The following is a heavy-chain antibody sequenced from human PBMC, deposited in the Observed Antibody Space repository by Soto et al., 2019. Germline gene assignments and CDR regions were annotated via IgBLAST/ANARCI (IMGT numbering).Heavy chain of an antibody. Sequence: GGSLRLSCAASGFTFSSYAMHWVRQAPGKGLEWVAVISYDGSNKYYADSVKGRFTISRDNSKNSLYLQMNSLRAEDTAVYYCAKSITGTTHYYYYMDLWGRGTKVTVSS. CDR1: GFTFSSYA. CDR3: AKSITGTTHYYYYMDL. J-gene: IGHJ6*03. CDR2: ISYDGSNK. V-gene: IGHV3-30-3*01. D-gene: IGHD1-7*01.